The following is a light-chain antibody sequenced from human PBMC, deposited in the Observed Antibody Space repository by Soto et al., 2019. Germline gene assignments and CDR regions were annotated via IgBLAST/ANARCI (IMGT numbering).Light chain of an antibody. Sequence: DIQMTQSPSTLSASVGDRVTITCRASQSISSWLAWYQQKPGKAPKLLIYDASSLESGVPSRFSGSGSGTRCSLTLLSLHPYDFATYYCQQYNSYPDTFGQGTKLEIK. CDR3: QQYNSYPDT. CDR2: DAS. CDR1: QSISSW. V-gene: IGKV1-5*01. J-gene: IGKJ2*01.